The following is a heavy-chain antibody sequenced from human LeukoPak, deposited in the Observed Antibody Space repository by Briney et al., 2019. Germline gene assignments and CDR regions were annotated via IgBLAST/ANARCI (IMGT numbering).Heavy chain of an antibody. D-gene: IGHD6-13*01. V-gene: IGHV1-2*04. CDR1: GYTFTSYG. CDR3: ARDIAAAGIGWFNP. Sequence: GASVKVSCKASGYTFTSYGISWVRQAPGQGLEWMGWINPNSGGTNYAQKFQGWVTMTRDTSISTAYMELSRLRSDDTAVYYCARDIAAAGIGWFNPWGQGTLVTVSS. J-gene: IGHJ5*02. CDR2: INPNSGGT.